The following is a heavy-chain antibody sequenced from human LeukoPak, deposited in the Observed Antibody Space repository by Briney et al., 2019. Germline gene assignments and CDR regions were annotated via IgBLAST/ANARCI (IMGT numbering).Heavy chain of an antibody. D-gene: IGHD3-22*01. CDR2: IYYSGST. Sequence: SQTLSLTCTVSGGSISSGGYYWSWIRQHPGKGLEWIGYIYYSGSTYYNPSLKSRVTISVDTSKNQFSLKLSSVTAADTAVYYCARHPETYYYDSSGPYYFDYWGQGTLVTVSS. CDR3: ARHPETYYYDSSGPYYFDY. J-gene: IGHJ4*02. CDR1: GGSISSGGYY. V-gene: IGHV4-31*03.